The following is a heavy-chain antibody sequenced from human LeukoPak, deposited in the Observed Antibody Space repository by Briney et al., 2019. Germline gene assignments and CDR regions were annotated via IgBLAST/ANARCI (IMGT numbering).Heavy chain of an antibody. CDR2: ISGSGGNT. Sequence: GGSLRLSCAASGFIFSSYAMSWVRQAPGKGLEWVSGISGSGGNTYKADSVKGRFTISRDNSKSTLYLQMNSLRAEDTAVYYCAKDLYGDYQSDYWGQGTLVIVSS. CDR1: GFIFSSYA. V-gene: IGHV3-23*01. J-gene: IGHJ4*02. D-gene: IGHD4-17*01. CDR3: AKDLYGDYQSDY.